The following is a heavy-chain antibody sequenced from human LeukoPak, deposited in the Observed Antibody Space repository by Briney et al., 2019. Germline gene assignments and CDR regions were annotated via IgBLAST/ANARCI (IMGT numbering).Heavy chain of an antibody. J-gene: IGHJ3*02. D-gene: IGHD6-6*01. V-gene: IGHV3-30*02. Sequence: GGSLRLSCAASGFTFSSYGMHWVRQAPGKGLEWVAFIRYDGSNKYYADSVKGRFTISRDNSKNTLYLQMNSLRAEDTAVYYCASRRPHTYKTSIAAPPWDDAFDIWGQGTTVTVSS. CDR1: GFTFSSYG. CDR3: ASRRPHTYKTSIAAPPWDDAFDI. CDR2: IRYDGSNK.